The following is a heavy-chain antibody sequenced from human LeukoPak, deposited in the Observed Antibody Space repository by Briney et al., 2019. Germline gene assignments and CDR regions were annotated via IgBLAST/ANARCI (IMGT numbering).Heavy chain of an antibody. J-gene: IGHJ3*02. V-gene: IGHV3-74*01. CDR1: GFIFSSHW. CDR2: INTDRSST. D-gene: IGHD5/OR15-5a*01. Sequence: GGSLRLSCAASGFIFSSHWMHWVRQAPEKGLVWVTRINTDRSSTDYADSVKGRFTISRDNATNTVYLQMNSLRAEDTAVEYCARSVSGTGPDIWGLGTMVTVS. CDR3: ARSVSGTGPDI.